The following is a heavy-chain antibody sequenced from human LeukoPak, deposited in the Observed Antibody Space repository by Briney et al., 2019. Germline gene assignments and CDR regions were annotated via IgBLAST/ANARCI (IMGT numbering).Heavy chain of an antibody. CDR3: ARETRGVNDY. CDR1: GGSISSYY. CDR2: IYYSGST. J-gene: IGHJ4*02. D-gene: IGHD3-10*01. V-gene: IGHV4-59*01. Sequence: PSETLSLTCTVSGGSISSYYWSCIRQPPGKGLEWIGYIYYSGSTNCNPSLKSRVTISVDTSKNQFSRKLSSVTAADTAVYYCARETRGVNDYWGQGTPVTVSS.